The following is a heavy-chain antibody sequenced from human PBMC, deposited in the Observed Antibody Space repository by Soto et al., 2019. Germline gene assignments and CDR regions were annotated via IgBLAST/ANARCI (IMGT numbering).Heavy chain of an antibody. CDR2: ISGSGGST. Sequence: EVQLLESGGGLVQPGGSLRLSCAASGFTFSSYAMSRVRQAPGKGLEWVSAISGSGGSTYYADSVKGRFTISRDNSKNTLYLQMNSLRAEDTAVYYCAKGHDSGSYGGYFDYWGQGTLVTVSS. D-gene: IGHD1-26*01. CDR3: AKGHDSGSYGGYFDY. J-gene: IGHJ4*02. V-gene: IGHV3-23*01. CDR1: GFTFSSYA.